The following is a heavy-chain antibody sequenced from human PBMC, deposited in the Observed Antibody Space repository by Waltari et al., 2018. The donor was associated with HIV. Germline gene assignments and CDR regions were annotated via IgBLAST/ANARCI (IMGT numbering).Heavy chain of an antibody. CDR2: MKQDGSER. CDR1: GFTFSNYW. V-gene: IGHV3-7*03. CDR3: ARVIAVAGKGVHDY. J-gene: IGHJ4*02. D-gene: IGHD6-19*01. Sequence: EVQLVESGGGLVQPGDSLRLSCAASGFTFSNYWLSWVRQAPGKGLEWVAIMKQDGSERYYVDSVKGRFTISRDNAKNSLYLQMNSLRAEDTAIYYCARVIAVAGKGVHDYWGQGTLVTVSS.